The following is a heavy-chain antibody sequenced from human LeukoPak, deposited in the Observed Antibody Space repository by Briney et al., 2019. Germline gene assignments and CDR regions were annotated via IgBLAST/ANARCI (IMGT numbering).Heavy chain of an antibody. CDR3: ARGRSLCYDSSGYYQNWFDP. J-gene: IGHJ5*02. D-gene: IGHD3-22*01. V-gene: IGHV1-8*01. CDR1: GYTFTSYD. Sequence: ASVKVSCKASGYTFTSYDINWVRQATGQGLEWMGWMNPNSGNTGYAQKFQGRVTMTRNTSISTAYMELSSLRSEDTAVYYCARGRSLCYDSSGYYQNWFDPWGQGTLVTVSS. CDR2: MNPNSGNT.